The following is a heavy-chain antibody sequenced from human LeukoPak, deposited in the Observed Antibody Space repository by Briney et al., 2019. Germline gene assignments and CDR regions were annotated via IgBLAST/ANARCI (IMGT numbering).Heavy chain of an antibody. D-gene: IGHD3-10*01. Sequence: SVKVSCKASGGTFSSYGVSWVRQAPGQGLEWMGGISPISGKPNYAQRFQGRVTITADESTGTAYMEMSRLRFDDTAVFYCARRRASGGYFNTIWVFDLWGRGTLVTVSS. CDR3: ARRRASGGYFNTIWVFDL. CDR1: GGTFSSYG. J-gene: IGHJ2*01. V-gene: IGHV1-69*13. CDR2: ISPISGKP.